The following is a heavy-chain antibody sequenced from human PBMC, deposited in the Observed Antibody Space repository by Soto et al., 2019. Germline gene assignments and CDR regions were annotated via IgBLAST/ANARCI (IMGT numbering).Heavy chain of an antibody. CDR2: INAGNGNT. CDR1: GYTFTSYG. CDR3: AGQQLVSVFYYYGMDV. D-gene: IGHD6-13*01. V-gene: IGHV1-3*01. Sequence: ASVKVSCKASGYTFTSYGITWVRQAPGQRLEWMGWINAGNGNTKYSQKFQGRVTITRDTSASTAYMELSSLRSEDTAVYYCAGQQLVSVFYYYGMDVWGQGTTVTVSS. J-gene: IGHJ6*02.